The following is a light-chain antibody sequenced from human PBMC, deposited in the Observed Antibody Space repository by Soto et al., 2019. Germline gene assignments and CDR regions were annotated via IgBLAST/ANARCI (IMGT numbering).Light chain of an antibody. J-gene: IGKJ2*01. CDR2: DAS. CDR1: QGISSA. Sequence: AIQLTQSPSSLSASVGDRVTITCRASQGISSALAWYQQKPGKAPKLLIYDASSLESGVPSRFSGSGSGTDFTLTISSLQPEDFATYYCQQFNSYPHGYTFGQGTKVDIK. V-gene: IGKV1-13*02. CDR3: QQFNSYPHGYT.